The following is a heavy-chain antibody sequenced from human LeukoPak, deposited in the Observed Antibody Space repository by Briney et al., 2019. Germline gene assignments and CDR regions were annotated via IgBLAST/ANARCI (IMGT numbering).Heavy chain of an antibody. J-gene: IGHJ3*02. CDR1: GFTLGDFW. Sequence: PGVSLRLSCAASGFTLGDFWVFWVRQAPGKGLEWVSRIEGDGSRTNTADSVKGRFTISRDNAKNTVYLQMNSLRVEDTAVYYCTRDFRYVAFDIWGQGTMVTVSS. D-gene: IGHD2-2*01. CDR3: TRDFRYVAFDI. V-gene: IGHV3-74*01. CDR2: IEGDGSRT.